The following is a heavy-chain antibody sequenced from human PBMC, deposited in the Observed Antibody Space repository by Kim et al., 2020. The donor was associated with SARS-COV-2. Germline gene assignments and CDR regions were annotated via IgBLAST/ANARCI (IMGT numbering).Heavy chain of an antibody. CDR1: GGSISSSSYY. CDR2: IYYSGST. CDR3: ARLRYSSSSNWFDP. Sequence: SETLSLTCTVSGGSISSSSYYWGWIRQPPGKGLEWIGSIYYSGSTYYNPSLKSRVTISVDTSKNQFSLKLSSVTAADTAVYYCARLRYSSSSNWFDPWGQATLVTVSS. J-gene: IGHJ5*02. V-gene: IGHV4-39*01. D-gene: IGHD6-13*01.